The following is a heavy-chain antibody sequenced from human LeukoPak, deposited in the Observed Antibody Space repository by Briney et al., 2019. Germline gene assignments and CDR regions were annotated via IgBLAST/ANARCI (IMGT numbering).Heavy chain of an antibody. CDR1: GGSISSNNW. V-gene: IGHV4-4*02. J-gene: IGHJ5*02. CDR3: ARHCGYYDILTGYYTAWFDP. CDR2: IYHDGST. Sequence: SETLSLTCAVSGGSISSNNWWIWVRQSPEKGLEWIGEIYHDGSTNYNPSLKSRVTISVDTSKNQFSLKLSSVTAADTAVYYCARHCGYYDILTGYYTAWFDPWGQGTLVTVSS. D-gene: IGHD3-9*01.